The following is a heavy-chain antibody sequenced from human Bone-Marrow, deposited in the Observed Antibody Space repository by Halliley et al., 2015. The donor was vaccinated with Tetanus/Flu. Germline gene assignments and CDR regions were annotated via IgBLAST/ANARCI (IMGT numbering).Heavy chain of an antibody. D-gene: IGHD6-19*01. J-gene: IGHJ5*02. Sequence: LRLSCTVSGGSISTYYWSWIRQPPGKGLEWIGYIYYTGSTNYNPSLQSRLTISVDTSKNQFSLKLSSVTAADTAVYYCARGRRAGNWFDPWGQGILVTVTS. CDR2: IYYTGST. V-gene: IGHV4-59*01. CDR3: ARGRRAGNWFDP. CDR1: GGSISTYY.